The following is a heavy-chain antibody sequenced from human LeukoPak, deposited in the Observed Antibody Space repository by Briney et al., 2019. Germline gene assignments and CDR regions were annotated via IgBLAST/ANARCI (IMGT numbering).Heavy chain of an antibody. J-gene: IGHJ4*02. CDR3: ARARPSMWIDY. V-gene: IGHV3-21*01. CDR2: ISSRSTYI. D-gene: IGHD5-12*01. Sequence: AGGSLRLSCAASGVTFSSYSMNWVRQAPGKGLEWVSSISSRSTYIYYADSVKGRFTISRDNAKNSLYLQMNSLRPEDTAVYYCARARPSMWIDYWGQGTLVTVSS. CDR1: GVTFSSYS.